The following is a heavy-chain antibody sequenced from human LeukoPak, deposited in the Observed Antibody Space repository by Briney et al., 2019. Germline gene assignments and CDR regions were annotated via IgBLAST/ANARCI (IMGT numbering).Heavy chain of an antibody. J-gene: IGHJ4*02. CDR1: GFPFSGYR. CDR2: INQDGTNQ. CDR3: SRSLDY. V-gene: IGHV3-7*01. Sequence: PGGSLRLSCVASGFPFSGYRMDWVRQAPGKGMEWVANINQDGTNQYFAASVKGRFSISRDNAKNSLYLQMNSLRAEDTAVYYCSRSLDYLGQGALVTVSS.